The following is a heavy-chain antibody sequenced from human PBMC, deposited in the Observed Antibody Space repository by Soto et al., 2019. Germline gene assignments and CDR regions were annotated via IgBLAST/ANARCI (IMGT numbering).Heavy chain of an antibody. J-gene: IGHJ6*02. Sequence: GGSLRLSCAASGFTFSSYAMSWVRQAPGKGLEWVSAISASGGSTYYADSVKGRFTISRDNSKNTLFLQMNSLRAEDTAVYYCAKGGFSSSSGNYYYDMDVWGQGTTVTVSS. D-gene: IGHD6-6*01. V-gene: IGHV3-23*01. CDR2: ISASGGST. CDR3: AKGGFSSSSGNYYYDMDV. CDR1: GFTFSSYA.